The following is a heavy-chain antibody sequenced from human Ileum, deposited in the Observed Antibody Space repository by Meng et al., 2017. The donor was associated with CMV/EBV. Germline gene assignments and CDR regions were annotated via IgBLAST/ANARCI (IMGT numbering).Heavy chain of an antibody. V-gene: IGHV3-7*01. CDR1: GFSINNYW. J-gene: IGHJ6*02. CDR3: VRDKSGAMGV. CDR2: MNEDESKK. Sequence: GGSLRLSCAASGFSINNYWMSWARQAPGKGLEWVATMNEDESKKHYVDSVKGRFTISRDNAKNSPHLQMNNLRAEDTAVYYCVRDKSGAMGVWGQGTPVTVSS.